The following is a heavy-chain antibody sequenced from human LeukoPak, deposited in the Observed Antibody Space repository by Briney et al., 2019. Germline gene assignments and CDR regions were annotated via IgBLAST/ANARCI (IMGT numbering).Heavy chain of an antibody. Sequence: GGSLRLSCAASGFTFSSYSMSWVRQAPGKGLEWVSTITKSGDQTHYADSVRGLFTISRDIFKNTLYLQMNSLRAEDTAVYHCVKSAGKDGYRDVFDIWGQGTVVTVSS. D-gene: IGHD5-24*01. CDR1: GFTFSSYS. J-gene: IGHJ3*02. CDR2: ITKSGDQT. CDR3: VKSAGKDGYRDVFDI. V-gene: IGHV3-23*01.